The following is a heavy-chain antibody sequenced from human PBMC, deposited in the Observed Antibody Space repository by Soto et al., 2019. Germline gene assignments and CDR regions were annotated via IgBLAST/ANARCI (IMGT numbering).Heavy chain of an antibody. V-gene: IGHV4-34*01. CDR1: GGSFSGYY. CDR3: ATTKKYGPTDY. J-gene: IGHJ4*02. CDR2: INHSGST. D-gene: IGHD3-10*01. Sequence: PSETLSLTCAVYGGSFSGYYWSWIRQPPGKGLEWIGEINHSGSTNYNPSLKSRVTISVDTSKNQFSLKLSSVTAADTAVYYCATTKKYGPTDYWGQGTLVTVSS.